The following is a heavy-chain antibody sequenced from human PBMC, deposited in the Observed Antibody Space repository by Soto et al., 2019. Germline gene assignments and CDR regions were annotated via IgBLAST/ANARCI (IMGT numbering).Heavy chain of an antibody. CDR3: ARDPMVRGVNTYNWFDP. CDR2: TYYRSKWYN. CDR1: GDSVSSNSAA. D-gene: IGHD3-10*01. Sequence: PSQTLSLTCAISGDSVSSNSAAWNWIRQSPSRGLEWLGRTYYRSKWYNDYAVSVKSRITINPDTSKNQFSLQLNSVTPEDTAVYDCARDPMVRGVNTYNWFDPWGQGTLVTVSS. J-gene: IGHJ5*02. V-gene: IGHV6-1*01.